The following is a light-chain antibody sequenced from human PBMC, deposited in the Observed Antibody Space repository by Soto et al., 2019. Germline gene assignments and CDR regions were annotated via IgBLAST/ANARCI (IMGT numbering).Light chain of an antibody. J-gene: IGKJ5*01. CDR3: QQYNNWLIT. CDR2: GAS. Sequence: EIVMTQPPATRVVSPGEKATPPCRASRSVSTNLAWYKQKPAQAPRLVSYGASTRATGIPARFSGSGSGTEFTLTISSLQSEDFAVYYCQQYNNWLITFGQGTRLEIK. CDR1: RSVSTN. V-gene: IGKV3-15*01.